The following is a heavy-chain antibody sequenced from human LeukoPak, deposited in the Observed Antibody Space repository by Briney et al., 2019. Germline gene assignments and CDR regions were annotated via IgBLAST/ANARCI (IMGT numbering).Heavy chain of an antibody. V-gene: IGHV3-23*01. D-gene: IGHD5-18*01. CDR2: NSCSGGST. CDR3: AKDNPGNRIHLWFTAFDI. J-gene: IGHJ3*02. CDR1: GFTFSNYA. Sequence: GGSLRLCCAASGFTFSNYAMSWVRQASGKGLEWVSANSCSGGSTYYADSVQGRFTISRDNSNNTPYLQMNSLRAEDTAVYYCAKDNPGNRIHLWFTAFDIWGQGTLVTVSS.